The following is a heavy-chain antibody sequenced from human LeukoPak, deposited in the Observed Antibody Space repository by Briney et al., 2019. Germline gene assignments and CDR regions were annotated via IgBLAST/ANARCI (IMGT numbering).Heavy chain of an antibody. CDR2: ISGSGDSA. CDR1: GFTFSTYA. D-gene: IGHD6-19*01. J-gene: IGHJ4*02. Sequence: GGSLRLSCAASGFTFSTYAMSWVRQAPGQGLEWVSVISGSGDSAYYAESVKGRFTISRDNSKTTLYLQMTSLRAEDPALYYCAKDGAVTGTFRAFDYWGQGTLVTVSS. CDR3: AKDGAVTGTFRAFDY. V-gene: IGHV3-23*01.